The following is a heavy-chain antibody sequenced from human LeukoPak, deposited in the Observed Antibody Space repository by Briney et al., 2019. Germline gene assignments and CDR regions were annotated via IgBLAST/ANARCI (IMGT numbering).Heavy chain of an antibody. CDR3: ARAPMGTALLY. CDR2: MNPVSGKA. D-gene: IGHD1/OR15-1a*01. Sequence: GASVKVSCKASGYTFTNFDINWVRQAPGQGLEWMGWMNPVSGKAGSAQKFQGRVTLTRDTSISTAYMEVSSLRFDDTAFYYCARAPMGTALLYWGQGTLVTVSS. J-gene: IGHJ4*02. V-gene: IGHV1-8*01. CDR1: GYTFTNFD.